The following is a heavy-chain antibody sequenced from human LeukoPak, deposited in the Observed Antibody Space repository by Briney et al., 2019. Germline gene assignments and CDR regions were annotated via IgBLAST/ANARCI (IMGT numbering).Heavy chain of an antibody. D-gene: IGHD6-6*01. V-gene: IGHV4-39*07. Sequence: SETLSLTCTVSGGSIGSSSYYWGWIRQPPGKGLEWIGSIYYSGSTYYNPSLKSRVTISVDTSKNQFSLKLSSVTAADTAVYYCARDANSSGFDYWGQGTLVTVSS. CDR3: ARDANSSGFDY. CDR1: GGSIGSSSYY. J-gene: IGHJ4*02. CDR2: IYYSGST.